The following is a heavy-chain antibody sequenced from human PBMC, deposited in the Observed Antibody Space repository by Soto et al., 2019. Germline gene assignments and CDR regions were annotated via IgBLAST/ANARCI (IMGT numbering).Heavy chain of an antibody. CDR3: AGPGFCSGGSCPLNYYYYYGMDV. D-gene: IGHD2-15*01. CDR1: GGTFSSYA. J-gene: IGHJ6*02. Sequence: QVQLVQFGAEVKKPGSSVKVSCKASGGTFSSYAISWVRQAPGQGLEWMGGIIPIFGTADYAQKFQGRVTITADESTSTAYMELSSLRSEDTAVYYCAGPGFCSGGSCPLNYYYYYGMDVWGQGTTVTVSS. V-gene: IGHV1-69*12. CDR2: IIPIFGTA.